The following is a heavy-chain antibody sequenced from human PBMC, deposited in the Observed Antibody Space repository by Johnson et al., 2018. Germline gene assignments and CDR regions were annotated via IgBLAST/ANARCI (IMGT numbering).Heavy chain of an antibody. J-gene: IGHJ6*03. CDR1: GFTFSDYY. CDR2: ISSSGRTL. Sequence: QVQLVQSGGGLVKPGGSLRLSCAASGFTFSDYYMTWIRQAPGKGLEWVSYISSSGRTLYYADSVEGRFLISRDNAKNSLYLHMNSLRAEDTAVYYCARPYYYGIYYMDVWGKGTTVTVSS. V-gene: IGHV3-11*04. CDR3: ARPYYYGIYYMDV. D-gene: IGHD3-10*01.